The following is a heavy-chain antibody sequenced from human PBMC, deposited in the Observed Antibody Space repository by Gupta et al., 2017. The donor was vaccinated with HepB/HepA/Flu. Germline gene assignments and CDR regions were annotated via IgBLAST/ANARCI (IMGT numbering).Heavy chain of an antibody. J-gene: IGHJ4*02. CDR1: GFTFNDYS. D-gene: IGHD1-1*01. V-gene: IGHV3-48*01. CDR2: ASLDSI. Sequence: EVQLLESGGGLVPPGGSLRLSFPTSGFTFNDYSMNWVRQAPGKGLEWLAYASLDSIYYADSVKGRFTISRESAKNSLYLQMNSXRXEDTAVXSCARDYKCAFDFWGQGTLVAVSS. CDR3: ARDYKCAFDF.